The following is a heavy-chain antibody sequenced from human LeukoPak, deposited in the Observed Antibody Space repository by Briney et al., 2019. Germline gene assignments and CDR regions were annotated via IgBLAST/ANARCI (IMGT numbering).Heavy chain of an antibody. CDR2: ISSSSSYI. D-gene: IGHD3-22*01. V-gene: IGHV3-21*01. CDR1: GFTFSSYS. J-gene: IGHJ4*02. Sequence: GGPLRLSCAASGFTFSSYSMNWVRQAPGKGLEWVSSISSSSSYIYYADSVKGRFTISRDNAKNSLYLQMNSLRAEDTAVYYCARDFTYYYDSSGFLYYFDYWGQGTLVTVSS. CDR3: ARDFTYYYDSSGFLYYFDY.